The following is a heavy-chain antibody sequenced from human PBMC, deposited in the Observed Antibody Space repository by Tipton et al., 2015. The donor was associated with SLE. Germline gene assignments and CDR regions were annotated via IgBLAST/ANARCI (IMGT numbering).Heavy chain of an antibody. J-gene: IGHJ3*02. CDR2: ISSSLTNI. D-gene: IGHD3-10*02. CDR1: GFTFTDYT. CDR3: AGDSHYVAFDI. V-gene: IGHV3-21*03. Sequence: SLRLSCAASGFTFTDYTINLVRQAPGKGLEWVSYISSSLTNIYYADSEKGRFAISRDNAKNSVYLQMNGLGVEDTAVYYCAGDSHYVAFDIWRQRTVVTVSS.